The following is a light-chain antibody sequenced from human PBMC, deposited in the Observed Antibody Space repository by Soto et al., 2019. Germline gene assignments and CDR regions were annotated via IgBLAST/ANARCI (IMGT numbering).Light chain of an antibody. V-gene: IGKV3D-15*01. CDR2: GAS. CDR3: QQYNNWPRT. J-gene: IGKJ1*01. Sequence: EIVLTQSPATLSLTPGERATLSCRASQSVSKYLAWYQQKPGQAPRLLIYGASSRATGIPDRFSGSGSGTEFTLTISSLQSEDFAVYYCQQYNNWPRTFGQGTKVDIK. CDR1: QSVSKY.